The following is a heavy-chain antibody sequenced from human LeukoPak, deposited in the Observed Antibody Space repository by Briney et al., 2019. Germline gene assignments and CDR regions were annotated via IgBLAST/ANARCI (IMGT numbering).Heavy chain of an antibody. J-gene: IGHJ4*02. CDR1: GFSLSTSGVG. D-gene: IGHD6-13*01. CDR3: AHSRNSWNVFDY. Sequence: SGPTLVNPTQTLTLTCTFSGFSLSTSGVGVGWIRQPPGKALEWLALIYWNDDKRYSPSLKSRLTITKDTSKNQVVLTMTNTDPVDTATYYCAHSRNSWNVFDYWGQGTLVTVSS. CDR2: IYWNDDK. V-gene: IGHV2-5*01.